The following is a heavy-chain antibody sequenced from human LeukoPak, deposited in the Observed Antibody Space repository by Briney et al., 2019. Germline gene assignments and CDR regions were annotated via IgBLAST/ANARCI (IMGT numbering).Heavy chain of an antibody. V-gene: IGHV4-59*01. Sequence: SETLFLTCTISGGSISGYYWSWIRQPPGKGLEWSAFIYYSGTTNYNSSLKSRVTISLDTSKNQFSLKLISVTAADTAVYYCARGGWGSFDYWGQGTLVTVSS. CDR3: ARGGWGSFDY. J-gene: IGHJ4*02. CDR2: IYYSGTT. D-gene: IGHD1-26*01. CDR1: GGSISGYY.